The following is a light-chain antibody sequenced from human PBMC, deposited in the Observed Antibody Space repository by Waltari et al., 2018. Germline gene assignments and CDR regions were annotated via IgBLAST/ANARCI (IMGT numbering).Light chain of an antibody. Sequence: EIVLTQSPGTLSLSPGERATLSCRASQSVTRNYLAWYQQKPGQAPRLLISGAASRATGIPDRFSCSGSGTDFTLTISRLEPEDFAVYYCQQYGSSPPYTFGQGTKLEIK. CDR1: QSVTRNY. CDR2: GAA. J-gene: IGKJ2*01. CDR3: QQYGSSPPYT. V-gene: IGKV3-20*01.